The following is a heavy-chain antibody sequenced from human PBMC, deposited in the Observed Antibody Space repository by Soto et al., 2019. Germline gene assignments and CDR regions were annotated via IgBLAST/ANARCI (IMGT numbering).Heavy chain of an antibody. V-gene: IGHV3-33*01. D-gene: IGHD6-6*01. CDR2: IWYDGSNK. Sequence: ESGGGVVQPGRSLRLSCAASGFTFSSYGMHWVRQAPGTGLEWVAVIWYDGSNKYYADSVKGRFTISRDNSKNTLYLQMNSLRAEDTAVYYCARALSSSVLYYFDYWGQGTLVTVSS. CDR1: GFTFSSYG. CDR3: ARALSSSVLYYFDY. J-gene: IGHJ4*02.